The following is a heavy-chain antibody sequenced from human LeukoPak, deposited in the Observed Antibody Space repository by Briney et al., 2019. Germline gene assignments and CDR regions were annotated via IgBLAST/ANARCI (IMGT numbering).Heavy chain of an antibody. V-gene: IGHV4-38-2*02. J-gene: IGHJ4*02. CDR1: GYSISSGYY. Sequence: SETLSLTCTVSGYSISSGYYWGWIRQPPGKGLEWIGRIYTSGSTNYNPSLKSRVTISVDTSKNQFSLKLSSVTAADTAVYYCARDRGDYGDFIRSYYFDYWGQGTLVTVSS. D-gene: IGHD4-17*01. CDR3: ARDRGDYGDFIRSYYFDY. CDR2: IYTSGST.